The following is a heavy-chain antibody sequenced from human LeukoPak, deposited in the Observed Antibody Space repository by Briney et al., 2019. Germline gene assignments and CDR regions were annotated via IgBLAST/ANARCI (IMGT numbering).Heavy chain of an antibody. D-gene: IGHD2-2*02. V-gene: IGHV3-23*01. CDR3: AKVGSWAIVVVPAATPSYYYYGMAV. J-gene: IGHJ6*02. CDR1: GFTFSTYA. CDR2: ISGSGGTT. Sequence: GGSLRLSCAASGFTFSTYAMSWVRQAPGKGLEWVSAISGSGGTTYYADSVKGRFTISRDNSKNTLYLQMNSLRAEDTAVYYCAKVGSWAIVVVPAATPSYYYYGMAVWGQGTTVTVSS.